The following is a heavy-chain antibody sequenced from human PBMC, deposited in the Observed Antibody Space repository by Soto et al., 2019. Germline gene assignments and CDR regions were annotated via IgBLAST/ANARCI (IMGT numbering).Heavy chain of an antibody. V-gene: IGHV1-69*01. D-gene: IGHD1-26*01. CDR1: GGTFSSYA. Sequence: QVQLVQSGAEVKKPGSSVKVSCKASGGTFSSYAISWVRQSPGQGLEWMGGIIPIFGTANYAQKFQGRVTITAGESTSTAYMELSSLRSEETAVYYCGREVGATLNWFDPWGQGTLVTVSS. J-gene: IGHJ5*02. CDR2: IIPIFGTA. CDR3: GREVGATLNWFDP.